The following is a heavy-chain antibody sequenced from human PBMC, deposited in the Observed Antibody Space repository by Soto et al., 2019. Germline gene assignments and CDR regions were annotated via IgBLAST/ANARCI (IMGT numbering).Heavy chain of an antibody. V-gene: IGHV3-74*01. Sequence: PGGSLRLSCAASRFTFSSYWMHWVRQAPGKGLVWVSRINSDGSSTSYADSVKGRFTISRDNSKSTLYLQMNSLRAEDTAVYYCAADLNYSYGYGYYYYYMDVWGKGTTVTVSS. CDR2: INSDGSST. CDR3: AADLNYSYGYGYYYYYMDV. CDR1: RFTFSSYW. D-gene: IGHD5-18*01. J-gene: IGHJ6*03.